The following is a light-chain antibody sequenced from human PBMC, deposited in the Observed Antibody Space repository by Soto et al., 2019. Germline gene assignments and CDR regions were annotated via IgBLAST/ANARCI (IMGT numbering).Light chain of an antibody. CDR1: SSNIGNNY. CDR2: DNN. J-gene: IGLJ3*02. CDR3: ATWDSSLSARV. Sequence: QSALTQPPSVSAAPGQKVTISCSGSSSNIGNNYVSWYQQFPGTAPKLLIYDNNRRPSGIPDRLSGSKSGTSATLGITGLQTGDEADYYCATWDSSLSARVFGGGTKLTVL. V-gene: IGLV1-51*01.